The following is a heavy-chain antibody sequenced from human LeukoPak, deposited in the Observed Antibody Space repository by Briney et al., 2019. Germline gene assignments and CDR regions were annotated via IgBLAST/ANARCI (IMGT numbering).Heavy chain of an antibody. V-gene: IGHV4-31*03. CDR1: GGSISSSSYY. CDR3: ARDLGYSSGWFDY. CDR2: IYYSGST. Sequence: SETLSLTCTVSGGSISSSSYYWGWIRQPPGKGLEWIGYIYYSGSTYYNPSLKSRVTISVDTSKNQFSLKLSSVTAADTAVYYCARDLGYSSGWFDYWGQGTLVTVSS. D-gene: IGHD6-19*01. J-gene: IGHJ4*02.